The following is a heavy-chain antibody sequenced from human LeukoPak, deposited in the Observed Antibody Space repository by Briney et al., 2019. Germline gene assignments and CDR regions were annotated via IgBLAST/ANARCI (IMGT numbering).Heavy chain of an antibody. J-gene: IGHJ4*02. Sequence: GESLRLSCAASGFTFSSYGMHWVRQAPGKGLEWVAFIRYDGSNKYYADSVKGRFTISRDNSKNTLYLQMNSLRAEDTAVYYCAKDTLRAPYSGSYQGYYFDYWGRGTLVTVSS. CDR2: IRYDGSNK. CDR3: AKDTLRAPYSGSYQGYYFDY. V-gene: IGHV3-30*02. CDR1: GFTFSSYG. D-gene: IGHD1-26*01.